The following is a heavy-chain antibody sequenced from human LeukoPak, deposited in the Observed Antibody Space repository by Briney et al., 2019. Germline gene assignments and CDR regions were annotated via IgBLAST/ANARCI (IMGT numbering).Heavy chain of an antibody. J-gene: IGHJ4*02. V-gene: IGHV3-53*01. CDR2: IYSDGRT. CDR1: GFTVSSNY. D-gene: IGHD3-16*01. Sequence: GGSLRLSCAASGFTVSSNYMSWVRQAPGKELAWVSVIYSDGRTYYADSVKGRFTISRDNSKNTLYLQMNSLRAEDTAVYYCATESSLGTYYVDYWGQGTLVTVSS. CDR3: ATESSLGTYYVDY.